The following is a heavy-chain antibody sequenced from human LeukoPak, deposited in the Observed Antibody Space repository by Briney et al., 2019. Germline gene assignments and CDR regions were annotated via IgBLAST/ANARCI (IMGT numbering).Heavy chain of an antibody. Sequence: GASVKVSCKASGGTFSSYATSWVRQAPGQGLEWMGGIIPIFGTANYAQKFQGRVTITTDESTSTAYMELSSLRSEDTAVYYCARSRQQLSHEGAFDIWGQGTMVTVSS. CDR1: GGTFSSYA. D-gene: IGHD6-13*01. J-gene: IGHJ3*02. V-gene: IGHV1-69*05. CDR2: IIPIFGTA. CDR3: ARSRQQLSHEGAFDI.